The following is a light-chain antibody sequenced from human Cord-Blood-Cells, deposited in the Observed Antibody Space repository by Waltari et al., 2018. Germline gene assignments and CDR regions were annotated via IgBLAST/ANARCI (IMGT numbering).Light chain of an antibody. CDR2: AAS. CDR1: QSISSY. J-gene: IGKJ2*01. V-gene: IGKV1-39*01. CDR3: QQSYSTPPYT. Sequence: DIQMTQSPSSLSAYVGDRVTITCRASQSISSYLNWYQQKPGKAPKLLIYAASSLQSGVPSRFSGSGSGTDFTLTISSLQPEDFATYYCQQSYSTPPYTFGRGTKLEIK.